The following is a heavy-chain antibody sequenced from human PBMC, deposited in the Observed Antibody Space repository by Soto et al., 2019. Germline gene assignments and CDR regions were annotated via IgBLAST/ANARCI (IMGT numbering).Heavy chain of an antibody. CDR1: GGSISSGGYC. CDR3: ARAVSYYYDSSGFYDCFDY. D-gene: IGHD3-22*01. J-gene: IGHJ4*02. V-gene: IGHV4-31*03. CDR2: IYYSGST. Sequence: SETLSLTCTVSGGSISSGGYCWSWLRQHPGKGLEWIGYIYYSGSTYYNPSLKSRVTISVDTSKNQFSLKQSSVTAADTAVYYCARAVSYYYDSSGFYDCFDYWGQGTLVTVSS.